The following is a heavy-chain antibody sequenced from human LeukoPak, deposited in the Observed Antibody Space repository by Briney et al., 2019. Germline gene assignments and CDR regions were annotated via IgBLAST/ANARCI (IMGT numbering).Heavy chain of an antibody. J-gene: IGHJ4*02. Sequence: ASVKVSCKASGYTFTSYAMLWVRQAPGQRLEWMGWINAGNGNTKYSQKFQGRVTITRDTSASTAYMELSSLRSEDTAVYYCARESQLWVFDYWGQGTLVTVSS. V-gene: IGHV1-3*01. CDR2: INAGNGNT. CDR1: GYTFTSYA. D-gene: IGHD5-18*01. CDR3: ARESQLWVFDY.